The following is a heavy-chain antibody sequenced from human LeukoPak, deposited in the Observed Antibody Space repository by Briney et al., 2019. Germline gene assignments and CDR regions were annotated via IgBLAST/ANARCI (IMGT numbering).Heavy chain of an antibody. V-gene: IGHV3-21*01. CDR2: ISSSSSYI. CDR3: ARDLGGAFDI. Sequence: GGSLRLSCAASGFTFSSFGMSWVRQAPGKGLEWVSAISSSSSYIYYADSVKGRFTISRDNAKNSLYLQMNSLRAEDTAVYYCARDLGGAFDIWGQGTMVTVSS. J-gene: IGHJ3*02. D-gene: IGHD3-16*01. CDR1: GFTFSSFG.